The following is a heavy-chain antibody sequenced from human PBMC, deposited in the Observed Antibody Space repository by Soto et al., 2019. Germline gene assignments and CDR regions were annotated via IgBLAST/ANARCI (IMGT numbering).Heavy chain of an antibody. D-gene: IGHD4-17*01. CDR2: IWFDGSNK. Sequence: QVHLVESGGGVAQPGRSLRLSCAASGSIFTGYGMHWVRQAPGKGLEWVAVIWFDGSNKYYADSVKGRFTISRDNSKNMLYLQMNSLRVEDTAVYYCARGAVTTSHSYYGMDVWGQGTTVTVSS. V-gene: IGHV3-33*01. J-gene: IGHJ6*02. CDR3: ARGAVTTSHSYYGMDV. CDR1: GSIFTGYG.